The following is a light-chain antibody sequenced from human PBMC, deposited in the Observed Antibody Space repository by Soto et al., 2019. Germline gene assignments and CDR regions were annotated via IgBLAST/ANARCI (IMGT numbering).Light chain of an antibody. V-gene: IGKV3-20*01. CDR3: QQYGSPGT. J-gene: IGKJ1*01. CDR2: GAS. Sequence: EIVLTQSPGTLSLSPGERATLSCRASQSVSSSYLAWYQQKPGQAPRLLTYGASSRATGIPDRFSGSGSGTDFTLTISRLEPEDFAVYYCQQYGSPGTFGQGTKVDIK. CDR1: QSVSSSY.